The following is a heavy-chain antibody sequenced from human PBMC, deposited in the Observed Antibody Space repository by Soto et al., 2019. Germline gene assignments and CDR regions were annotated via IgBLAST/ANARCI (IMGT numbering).Heavy chain of an antibody. V-gene: IGHV1-69*19. CDR3: AREFQVHTPAFDY. CDR2: ISPMFGAA. D-gene: IGHD3-10*01. J-gene: IGHJ4*02. Sequence: QVQLVQSGAEMKKPGSSVKVSCQSSGGTFNTYAMNWVRQAPGQGPEWMGDISPMFGAANYAPKFQGRVTITADESTGTSYMQLSGLTSEDTALYFCAREFQVHTPAFDYWGQGTLVTVSS. CDR1: GGTFNTYA.